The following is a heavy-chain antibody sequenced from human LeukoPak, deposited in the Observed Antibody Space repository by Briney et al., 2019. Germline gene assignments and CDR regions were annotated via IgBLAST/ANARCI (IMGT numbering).Heavy chain of an antibody. Sequence: ASVKVSCKASGYTFTSYGISWVRQAPGQGLEWMGWISPYNGNTNYAQKLQGRVTMTTDTSTSTAYMELRSLRSDDTAVYYCARESRFGGYDSSGYYPSDYWGQGTLVPVSS. CDR3: ARESRFGGYDSSGYYPSDY. V-gene: IGHV1-18*01. CDR1: GYTFTSYG. J-gene: IGHJ4*02. CDR2: ISPYNGNT. D-gene: IGHD3-22*01.